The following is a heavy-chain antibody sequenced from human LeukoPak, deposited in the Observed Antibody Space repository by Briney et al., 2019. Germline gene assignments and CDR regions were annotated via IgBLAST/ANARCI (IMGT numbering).Heavy chain of an antibody. J-gene: IGHJ4*02. D-gene: IGHD5-12*01. V-gene: IGHV3-64*01. CDR2: ISSNGGST. CDR3: ARAGSGGTIDY. CDR1: GFTFSSYA. Sequence: GGSLRLSCAASGFTFSSYAMHWVRQAPGKGLEYVSAISSNGGSTYYANSVKGRFTIYRDNSKNTLYLQMGSLRAEDMAVYYCARAGSGGTIDYWGQGTLVTVSS.